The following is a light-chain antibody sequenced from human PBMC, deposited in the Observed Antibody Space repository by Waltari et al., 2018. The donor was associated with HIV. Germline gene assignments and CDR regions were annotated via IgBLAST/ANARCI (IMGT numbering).Light chain of an antibody. CDR2: DDD. CDR3: GTWDNRLTTVV. CDR1: TSNVGASS. V-gene: IGLV1-51*01. Sequence: QSVFTQPPSLSAAAGQKVTISCSGGTSNVGASSVSWYQQLPGTAPKLLIYDDDKRPSGIPDRFSGSKSGTSATLCITGLQTGDEADYYCGTWDNRLTTVVFGGGTKLTVL. J-gene: IGLJ2*01.